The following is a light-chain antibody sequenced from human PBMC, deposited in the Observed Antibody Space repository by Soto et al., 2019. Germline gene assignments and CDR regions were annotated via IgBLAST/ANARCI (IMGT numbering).Light chain of an antibody. CDR3: ISYIPSTTTHWV. CDR2: EVS. V-gene: IGLV2-14*01. CDR1: SSDVGGGGYNY. J-gene: IGLJ3*02. Sequence: QSVLTQPASVSGSPGQSITISCTGTSSDVGGGGYNYVSWYQQHPGKAPKLMIYEVSNRPSGVSYRFSGSKSGNTASLTISGLQAEDEADYYCISYIPSTTTHWVFGGGTKLTVL.